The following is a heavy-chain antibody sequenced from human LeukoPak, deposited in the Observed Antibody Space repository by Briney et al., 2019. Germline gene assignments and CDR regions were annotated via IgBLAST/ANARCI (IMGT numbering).Heavy chain of an antibody. CDR1: GFTFSSYA. CDR3: AKDRSFPGGWYVSGFDY. V-gene: IGHV3-23*01. Sequence: PGGSLRLSCAASGFTFSSYAKSWVRQAPGKGLEWVSAISGSGGSTYYADSVKGRFTISRDNSKNTLYLQMNSLRAEDTAVYYCAKDRSFPGGWYVSGFDYWGQGTLVTVSS. D-gene: IGHD6-19*01. CDR2: ISGSGGST. J-gene: IGHJ4*02.